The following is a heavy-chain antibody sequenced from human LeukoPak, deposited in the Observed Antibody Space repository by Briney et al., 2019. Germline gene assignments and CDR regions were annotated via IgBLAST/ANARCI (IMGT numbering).Heavy chain of an antibody. Sequence: ASVKVSCKASGYSFTRHGLNWVRQAPGQGLEWIGWVSPDNGNTNNAQKVQGRITMTMDRSTSTVYMELRSLRSDDTAVYYCARETTGEFDYWGQGSLVTVSS. CDR2: VSPDNGNT. CDR1: GYSFTRHG. CDR3: ARETTGEFDY. J-gene: IGHJ4*02. V-gene: IGHV1-18*01. D-gene: IGHD4-17*01.